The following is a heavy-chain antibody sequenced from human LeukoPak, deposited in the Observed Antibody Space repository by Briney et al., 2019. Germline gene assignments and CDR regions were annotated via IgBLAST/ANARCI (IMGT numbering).Heavy chain of an antibody. CDR1: GGSISSSSYY. CDR2: IYYSGST. J-gene: IGHJ4*02. V-gene: IGHV4-39*01. CDR3: ARLSSCTNGVCYMGLDY. D-gene: IGHD2-8*01. Sequence: SETLSLTCTVSGGSISSSSYYWGWIRQPPGKGLEWIGSIYYSGSTYYNPSLKSRVTISVDTSKNQFSLKLSSVTAADTAVYYCARLSSCTNGVCYMGLDYWGQGTLVTVSS.